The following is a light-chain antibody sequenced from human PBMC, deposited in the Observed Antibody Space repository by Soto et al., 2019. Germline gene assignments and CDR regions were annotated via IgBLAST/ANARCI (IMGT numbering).Light chain of an antibody. V-gene: IGKV3-20*01. CDR2: GAS. CDR3: QQYGSSLRRT. J-gene: IGKJ4*01. Sequence: EIVLTQSPGTLSLSPGERATLSCRASQSVSSSYLAWYQQKPGQAPRLLIYGASSRATGISDRFSGSGSGTDFTLTISRLEPEDFAVYYCQQYGSSLRRTFGGGTKVEIK. CDR1: QSVSSSY.